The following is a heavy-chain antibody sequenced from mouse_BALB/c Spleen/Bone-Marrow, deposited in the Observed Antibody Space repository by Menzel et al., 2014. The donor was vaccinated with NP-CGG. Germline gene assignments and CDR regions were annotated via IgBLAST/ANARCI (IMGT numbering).Heavy chain of an antibody. Sequence: VHLVESGAELVRPGTSVKMSCKAAGYTFTNYWIGWVKRRPGHGLEWIGDIYPGGGYTNYNEKFKGKATLTADTSSSTAYMQLSSLTSEDSAVYYCAIHGEAMDYWGQGTSVTVSS. V-gene: IGHV1-63*02. CDR2: IYPGGGYT. CDR1: GYTFTNYW. CDR3: AIHGEAMDY. J-gene: IGHJ4*01.